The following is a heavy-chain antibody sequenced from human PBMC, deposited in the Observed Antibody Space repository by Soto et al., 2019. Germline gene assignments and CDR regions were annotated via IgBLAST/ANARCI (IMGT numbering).Heavy chain of an antibody. CDR3: ARASQSHYYGSGSYYLDY. Sequence: SETLSLTCTVSGGSISSYYWSWIRQPPGKGLEWIGYIYYSGSTNYNPSLKSRVTISVDTSKNQFSLKLSSVTAADTAVYYCARASQSHYYGSGSYYLDYWGQGTLVTVS. CDR2: IYYSGST. V-gene: IGHV4-59*01. D-gene: IGHD3-10*01. CDR1: GGSISSYY. J-gene: IGHJ4*02.